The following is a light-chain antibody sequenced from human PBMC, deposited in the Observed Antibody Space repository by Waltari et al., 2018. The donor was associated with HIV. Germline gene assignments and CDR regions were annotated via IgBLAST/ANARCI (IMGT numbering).Light chain of an antibody. CDR3: DSYTGTSTVV. V-gene: IGLV2-14*01. Sequence: QSALTQPASVSGSPGQSITISCTGTSSDVGSYNSVSWYQHHPGKAPKLMIYEVSNRPSGVSTRFSGSKSGNTASLTISGLQAEDEADYFCDSYTGTSTVVFGGGTKLTVL. CDR1: SSDVGSYNS. J-gene: IGLJ3*02. CDR2: EVS.